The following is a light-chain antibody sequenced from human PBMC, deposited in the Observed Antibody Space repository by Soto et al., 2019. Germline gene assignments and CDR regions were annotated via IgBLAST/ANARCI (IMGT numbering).Light chain of an antibody. CDR2: KAS. V-gene: IGKV1-5*03. J-gene: IGKJ1*01. CDR1: QSISSW. Sequence: DIHMTQSAFTLSASVGDRVTIPSRASQSISSWLAWYQQKPGKAPKLLVYKASTLKSGVPSRFSGSGSGTEFTLTISSLQPDDFATYYCQHYNSYSEAFGQGTKVDI. CDR3: QHYNSYSEA.